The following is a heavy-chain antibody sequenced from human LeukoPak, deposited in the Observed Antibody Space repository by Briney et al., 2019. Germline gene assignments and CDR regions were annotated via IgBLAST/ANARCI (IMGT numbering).Heavy chain of an antibody. CDR2: INHSGST. CDR1: GGSFSGYY. J-gene: IGHJ4*02. Sequence: SETLSLPCAVYGGSFSGYYWSWIRQPPGKGLEWIGEINHSGSTNYNPSLKSRVTISVDTSKNQFSLKLSSVTAADTAVYYCARGRRRAYWGQGTLVTVSS. CDR3: ARGRRRAY. V-gene: IGHV4-34*01.